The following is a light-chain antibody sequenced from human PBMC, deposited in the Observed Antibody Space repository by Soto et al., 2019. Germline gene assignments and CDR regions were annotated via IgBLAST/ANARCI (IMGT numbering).Light chain of an antibody. CDR2: GVT. J-gene: IGLJ1*01. CDR1: SSDIGAYNY. CDR3: FSHRSGDSHV. V-gene: IGLV2-14*01. Sequence: QSVLTQPASVSGSPGQSITISCTGTSSDIGAYNYVSWYQQYPDKAPKPMIYGVTNRPSGVSNRFSGSKTGNTASLTISGLQAEDEADYYCFSHRSGDSHVFGTGTKVTVL.